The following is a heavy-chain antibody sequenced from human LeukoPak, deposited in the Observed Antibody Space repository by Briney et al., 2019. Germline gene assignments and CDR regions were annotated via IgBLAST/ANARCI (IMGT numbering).Heavy chain of an antibody. D-gene: IGHD4/OR15-4a*01. CDR2: ISSSGSGGNT. CDR1: GVTLSSYA. J-gene: IGHJ4*02. V-gene: IGHV3-23*01. Sequence: GGSLRLSCAASGVTLSSYAMSWARQAPGKGLEWVSGISSSGSGGNTYYADSVKGRFTISRDNAKNSLYLEMNSLRDEDTAVYYCARDLAWGAYWGQGTLVTVSS. CDR3: ARDLAWGAY.